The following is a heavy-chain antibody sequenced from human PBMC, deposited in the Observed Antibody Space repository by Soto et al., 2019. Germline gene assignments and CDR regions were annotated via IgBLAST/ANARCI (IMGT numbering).Heavy chain of an antibody. CDR3: AKTISGYFWAGDS. Sequence: GGSLRLSCAAAGFSFYNYDMSWVRQAPGKGLEWVSGIGGSGENTYYADSVRGRFTISRDNSRNTLYLQMNSLRAEDTALYYCAKTISGYFWAGDSWGRGTLVTVSS. CDR1: GFSFYNYD. V-gene: IGHV3-23*01. D-gene: IGHD5-12*01. J-gene: IGHJ4*02. CDR2: IGGSGENT.